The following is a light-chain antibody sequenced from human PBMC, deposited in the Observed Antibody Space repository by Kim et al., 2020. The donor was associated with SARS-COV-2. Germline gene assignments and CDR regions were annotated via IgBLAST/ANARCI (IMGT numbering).Light chain of an antibody. CDR1: QSVSSN. V-gene: IGKV3-15*01. J-gene: IGKJ4*02. Sequence: EIVMTQSPATLSVSPGESATLSCRASQSVSSNLAWYQHKVGQAPRLLIYGASTRATGIPARFSGSGSGTEFTLTISSLQSEDFAVYYCKQYNNWPTVTFGGGTKVDIK. CDR3: KQYNNWPTVT. CDR2: GAS.